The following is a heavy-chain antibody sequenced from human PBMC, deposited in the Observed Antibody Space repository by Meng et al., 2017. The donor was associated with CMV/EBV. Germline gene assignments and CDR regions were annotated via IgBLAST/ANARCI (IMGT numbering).Heavy chain of an antibody. CDR1: GGSISSGGYY. CDR3: ARDGRYSYGLDY. D-gene: IGHD5-18*01. CDR2: IYYSGST. Sequence: CAVSGGSISSGGYYWSWIRQHPGKGQEWIGYIYYSGSTYYNPSLKSRVTISVDTSKTQFSLKLSSVTAADTAVYYCARDGRYSYGLDYWGQGTLVTVSS. J-gene: IGHJ4*02. V-gene: IGHV4-31*11.